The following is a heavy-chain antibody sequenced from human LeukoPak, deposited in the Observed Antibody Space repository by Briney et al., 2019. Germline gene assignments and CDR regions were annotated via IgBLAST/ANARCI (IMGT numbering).Heavy chain of an antibody. V-gene: IGHV4-59*01. Sequence: SETLSLTCSVSGGSISGYHWSWIRQPPGKGLEVIGYIYYTGSTHYNPSLKSRVTISLDTSKNQFSLKLNSVTAADTAVYYCARDRSIAAVGDDAYDIWDQGTMVTVSS. CDR3: ARDRSIAAVGDDAYDI. D-gene: IGHD6-13*01. CDR1: GGSISGYH. CDR2: IYYTGST. J-gene: IGHJ3*02.